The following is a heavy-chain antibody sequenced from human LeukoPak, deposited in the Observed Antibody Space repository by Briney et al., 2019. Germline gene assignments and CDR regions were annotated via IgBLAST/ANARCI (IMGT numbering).Heavy chain of an antibody. V-gene: IGHV3-11*01. CDR3: ARSGKSFDSRGYEGGY. Sequence: GGSLRLSCAASGFIFSDYYMSWIRQAPGKGLEWVSYISSTGNTIYYADSVKGRFTTSRDNAKNSLYLQMNSLRVEDTAVYYCARSGKSFDSRGYEGGYWGQGTLVTVSS. CDR1: GFIFSDYY. J-gene: IGHJ4*02. D-gene: IGHD3-22*01. CDR2: ISSTGNTI.